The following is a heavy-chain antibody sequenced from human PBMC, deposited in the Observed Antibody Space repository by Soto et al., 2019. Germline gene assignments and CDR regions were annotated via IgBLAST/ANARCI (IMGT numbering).Heavy chain of an antibody. V-gene: IGHV4-59*01. Sequence: QVQLQESGPGLVKPSETLSLTCTVSGASITSYFWNWIRQPPGKGLEWIGSISYIGNSNYNPSLKSRVTISLDTSNNQFSLRLTSVTAADTAVYYCARDRYPYDMDMDVWGQGTTVTVAS. D-gene: IGHD3-9*01. J-gene: IGHJ6*02. CDR2: ISYIGNS. CDR3: ARDRYPYDMDMDV. CDR1: GASITSYF.